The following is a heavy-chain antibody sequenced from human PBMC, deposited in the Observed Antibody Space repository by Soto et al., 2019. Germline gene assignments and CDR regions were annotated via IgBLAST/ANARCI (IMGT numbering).Heavy chain of an antibody. Sequence: GPSVKVSCKASGGTISSYAISWVRQAPGQGLEWMGGIIPIFGTANYAQKFQGRVTITADESTSTAYMELSSLRSEDTAVYYCAVVLRFLEWSPRAGKLPHYYYGMDVWGQGTTVTVSS. CDR2: IIPIFGTA. V-gene: IGHV1-69*13. J-gene: IGHJ6*02. D-gene: IGHD3-3*01. CDR1: GGTISSYA. CDR3: AVVLRFLEWSPRAGKLPHYYYGMDV.